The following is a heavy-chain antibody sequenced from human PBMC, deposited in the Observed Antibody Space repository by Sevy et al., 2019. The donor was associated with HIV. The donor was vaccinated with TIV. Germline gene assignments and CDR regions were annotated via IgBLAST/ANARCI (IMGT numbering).Heavy chain of an antibody. CDR3: VRRGVDAYNVYFDL. J-gene: IGHJ4*02. CDR2: ISTGTDHI. Sequence: GWSLRLSCTASGYTFPAFSFNWVRQAPGKGLEWLSYISTGTDHIYYADSAKGRFTISRDDAKNSVYLEMKSLRDQDTALYYCVRRGVDAYNVYFDLWGQGTLVTVSS. CDR1: GYTFPAFS. V-gene: IGHV3-21*05. D-gene: IGHD3-10*01.